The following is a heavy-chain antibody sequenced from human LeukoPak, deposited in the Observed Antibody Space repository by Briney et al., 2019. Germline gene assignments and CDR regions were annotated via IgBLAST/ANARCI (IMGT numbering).Heavy chain of an antibody. J-gene: IGHJ4*02. V-gene: IGHV4-34*01. CDR2: INHSGST. D-gene: IGHD3-22*01. CDR1: GGSFSGYY. CDR3: ARGIRPMDYYDSSGYYDY. Sequence: SETLSLTCAVYGGSFSGYYWSWIRQPPGKGLEWIGEINHSGSTNYNPSLKSRVTISVDTSKNQFSLKLSSVTAADTAVYYCARGIRPMDYYDSSGYYDYWGQGTLVTVSS.